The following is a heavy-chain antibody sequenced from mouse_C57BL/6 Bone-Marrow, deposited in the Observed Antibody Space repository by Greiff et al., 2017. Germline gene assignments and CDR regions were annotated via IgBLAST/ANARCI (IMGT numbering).Heavy chain of an antibody. CDR3: ARVPYYYGSNYFDY. CDR2: IYPRSGNT. Sequence: VQLQQSGAELARPGASVKLSCKASGYTFTSYGISWVKQRTGQGLEWIGEIYPRSGNTYYNEKFKGKATLTADKSSSTAYMELRSLTSEESAVYCCARVPYYYGSNYFDYWGQGTTLTVSS. CDR1: GYTFTSYG. V-gene: IGHV1-81*01. J-gene: IGHJ2*01. D-gene: IGHD1-1*01.